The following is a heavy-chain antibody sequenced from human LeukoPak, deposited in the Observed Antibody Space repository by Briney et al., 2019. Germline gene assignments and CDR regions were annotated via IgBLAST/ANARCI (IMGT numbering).Heavy chain of an antibody. V-gene: IGHV1-2*02. D-gene: IGHD6-19*01. CDR3: ARVLEQWLGTNYYYYMDV. CDR2: INPNSGGT. J-gene: IGHJ6*03. CDR1: VYTFTGYY. Sequence: ASVKVSCKASVYTFTGYYMHWVRQAPGQGLEWMGWINPNSGGTNYAQKFQGRVTMTRDTSISTAYMELSRLRSDDTAVYYCARVLEQWLGTNYYYYMDVWGKGTTVTVSS.